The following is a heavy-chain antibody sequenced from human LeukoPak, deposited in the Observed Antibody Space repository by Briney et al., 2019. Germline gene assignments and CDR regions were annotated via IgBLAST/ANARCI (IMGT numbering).Heavy chain of an antibody. CDR1: GFTFSTYS. CDR3: AREGGVSAISGYFDR. V-gene: IGHV3-48*02. CDR2: ISSSSSTI. Sequence: GGSLRLSCAASGFTFSTYSMNWVRQAPGKGLEWVSFISSSSSTIYYADSVRGRFTISRDNAQNSLYLQMNSLRDEDTAVYYCAREGGVSAISGYFDRWGQGILVTVSS. J-gene: IGHJ4*02. D-gene: IGHD3-16*02.